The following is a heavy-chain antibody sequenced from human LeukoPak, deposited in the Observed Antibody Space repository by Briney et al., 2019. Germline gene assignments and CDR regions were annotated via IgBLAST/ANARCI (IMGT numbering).Heavy chain of an antibody. CDR2: IKEDGGDK. CDR3: VRDGIRDIPGVITIRYDY. D-gene: IGHD3-10*01. V-gene: IGHV3-7*05. Sequence: GGSLRLSCSASAFTFSSYWMTWVRQAPGKGLEWVATIKEDGGDKYYVDSVRGRFTISRDNAENSLYLQMNSLRAEDTALYYCVRDGIRDIPGVITIRYDYWGQGTLVTVSS. J-gene: IGHJ4*02. CDR1: AFTFSSYW.